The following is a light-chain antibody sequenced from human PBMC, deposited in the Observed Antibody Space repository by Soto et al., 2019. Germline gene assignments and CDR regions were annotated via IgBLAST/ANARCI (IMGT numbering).Light chain of an antibody. V-gene: IGLV2-14*01. CDR1: SSDVGGYNY. CDR3: SSYTSSSTYV. CDR2: DVS. Sequence: QSALTQPASVSGSPGQSITISCTGTSSDVGGYNYVSWYQQHPGKAPKLMIYDVSNRPSEVSNRFSGSKSGNTASLTISGLQAEDEAGYYCSSYTSSSTYVFGTGTKVTVL. J-gene: IGLJ1*01.